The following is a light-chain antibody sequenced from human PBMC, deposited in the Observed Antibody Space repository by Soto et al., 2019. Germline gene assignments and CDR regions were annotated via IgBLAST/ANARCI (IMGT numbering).Light chain of an antibody. V-gene: IGKV3-20*01. J-gene: IGKJ1*01. CDR2: GAS. CDR1: QRVSSSY. Sequence: IVLTQASATLSLSPGERSTLSRLASQRVSSSYLAWYQQKPGQDPRLLIYGASSRATGIPDRFSGSGSGTDFTLTISRPEPEDFAVYYCQPYGSSPWTVGQGTKVEIK. CDR3: QPYGSSPWT.